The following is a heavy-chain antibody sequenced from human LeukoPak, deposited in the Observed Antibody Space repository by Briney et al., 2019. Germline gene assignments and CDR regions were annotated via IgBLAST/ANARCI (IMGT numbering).Heavy chain of an antibody. D-gene: IGHD2-21*01. V-gene: IGHV3-7*01. Sequence: GGSLRLSCAVSRFTFNTYWMSWVRQAPGKGLEWVATIKRDGTEKYYVDPVKGRFTISRDNAKNTLYLQMNSLRAEDTAVYYCARDQGIVVVSYAFDIWGQGTMVTVSS. J-gene: IGHJ3*02. CDR3: ARDQGIVVVSYAFDI. CDR2: IKRDGTEK. CDR1: RFTFNTYW.